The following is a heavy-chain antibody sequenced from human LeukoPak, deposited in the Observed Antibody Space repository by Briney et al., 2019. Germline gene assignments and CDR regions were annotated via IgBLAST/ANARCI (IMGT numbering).Heavy chain of an antibody. CDR1: GGTFSSYA. Sequence: SVKVSCKASGGTFSSYAISRVRQAPGQGLEWMGRIIPILGIANYAQKLQGRVTMTTDTSTSTAYMELRSLRSDDTAVYYCARDLPLYSSSWYGRYWGQGTLVTVSS. D-gene: IGHD6-13*01. J-gene: IGHJ4*02. CDR2: IIPILGIA. V-gene: IGHV1-69*04. CDR3: ARDLPLYSSSWYGRY.